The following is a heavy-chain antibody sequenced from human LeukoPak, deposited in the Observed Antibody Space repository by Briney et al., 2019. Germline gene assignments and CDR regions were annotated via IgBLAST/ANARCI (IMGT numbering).Heavy chain of an antibody. CDR1: GYTFTNFD. CDR3: VRGAGATISYYHYYMDV. D-gene: IGHD1-26*01. V-gene: IGHV1-18*01. J-gene: IGHJ6*03. CDR2: ISTYNGNT. Sequence: GASVKVSCKTSGYTFTNFDINWVRQAPGQGLEWMGWISTYNGNTNYAQKLQGRVTITRNNSMSTGYMELSRLRSEDTAVYYCVRGAGATISYYHYYMDVWGKGTTVTVSS.